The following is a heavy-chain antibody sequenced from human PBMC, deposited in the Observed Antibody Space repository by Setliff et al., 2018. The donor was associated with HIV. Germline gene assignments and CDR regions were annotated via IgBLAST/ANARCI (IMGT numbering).Heavy chain of an antibody. D-gene: IGHD2-21*01. CDR1: GASISSSSYH. CDR3: AGSWIQFLSRILYCGGDCYSPFDS. V-gene: IGHV4-39*01. CDR2: IFYSGST. Sequence: ETLSLTCTVSGASISSSSYHWGWIRQPPGKELEWIGTIFYSGSTYYNPSLKSRVNMSVDTSKNHFSLSLTSVTAADAAVYYCAGSWIQFLSRILYCGGDCYSPFDSWGPGTLVTVSS. J-gene: IGHJ4*02.